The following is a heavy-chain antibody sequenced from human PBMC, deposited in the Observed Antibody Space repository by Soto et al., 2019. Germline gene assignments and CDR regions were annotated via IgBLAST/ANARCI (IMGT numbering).Heavy chain of an antibody. D-gene: IGHD5-18*01. V-gene: IGHV1-69*02. CDR1: GGTFSSYT. CDR3: ARSRRDTAKIVFDY. CDR2: IIPILGIA. J-gene: IGHJ4*02. Sequence: QVQLVQSGAEVKKPGSSVKVSCKASGGTFSSYTISWVRQAPGQGLEWMGRIIPILGIANYAQKFQGRVTITADKSTSTAYMELSRLRSEDTAVYYCARSRRDTAKIVFDYWGQGTLVTVSS.